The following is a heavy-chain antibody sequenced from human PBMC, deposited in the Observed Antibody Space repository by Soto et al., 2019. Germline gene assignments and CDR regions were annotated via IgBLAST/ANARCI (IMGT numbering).Heavy chain of an antibody. CDR2: IKQDGSEK. J-gene: IGHJ3*02. Sequence: EVQLVESGGGLVQPGGSLRLSCAASGFTFSSYWMSWVRQAPGKGLEWVANIKQDGSEKYYVDSVKGRFTISRDNAKNSLYLQMNSIGAEDTAVYYRARALSYGNSWGQGTMVTVSS. D-gene: IGHD5-18*01. CDR1: GFTFSSYW. CDR3: ARALSYGNS. V-gene: IGHV3-7*04.